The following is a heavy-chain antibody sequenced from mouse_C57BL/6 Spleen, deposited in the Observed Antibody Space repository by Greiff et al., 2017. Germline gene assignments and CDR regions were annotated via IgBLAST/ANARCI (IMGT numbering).Heavy chain of an antibody. CDR1: GYTFTSYW. V-gene: IGHV1-69*01. Sequence: QVQLQQPGAELVMPGASVKLSCKASGYTFTSYWMHWVKQRPGQGLEWIGEIDPSDSYTNYNQKFKGKSTLTVDKSSSTAYMQLSSLTSEDSAVYYCARVNYGSSPCDYWGQGTTRTVSS. CDR2: IDPSDSYT. J-gene: IGHJ2*01. D-gene: IGHD1-1*01. CDR3: ARVNYGSSPCDY.